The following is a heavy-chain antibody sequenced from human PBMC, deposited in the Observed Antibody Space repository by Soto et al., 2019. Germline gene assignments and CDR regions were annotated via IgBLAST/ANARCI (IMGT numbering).Heavy chain of an antibody. J-gene: IGHJ6*03. Sequence: GGSLRLSCAASGFTFSSYWIHWVRQAPGKGLEWVSRINGDGTSTSHADSVRGRFTISRDNARNSLYLQMNSLRAEDTAVYYCARDDIVVVPAAIGYYYYMDVWGKGTTVTVSS. CDR3: ARDDIVVVPAAIGYYYYMDV. CDR2: INGDGTST. D-gene: IGHD2-2*01. V-gene: IGHV3-74*01. CDR1: GFTFSSYW.